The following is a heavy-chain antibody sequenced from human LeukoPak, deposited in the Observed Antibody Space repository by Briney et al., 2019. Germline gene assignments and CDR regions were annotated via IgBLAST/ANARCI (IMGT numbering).Heavy chain of an antibody. CDR2: IKSKTDGGTT. Sequence: GGSLRLSCAASGFTSGLTFSNAWMSWVRQAPGKGLEWVGRIKSKTDGGTTDYAAPVKGRFTISRDDSKNMVYMQMNSLEIEDTAVYYCTTKSPPDYWGQGTLVTVSS. V-gene: IGHV3-15*05. J-gene: IGHJ4*02. CDR1: GFTSGLTFSNAW. CDR3: TTKSPPDY.